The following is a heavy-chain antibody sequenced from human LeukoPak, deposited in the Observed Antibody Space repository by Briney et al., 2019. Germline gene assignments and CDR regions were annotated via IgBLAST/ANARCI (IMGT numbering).Heavy chain of an antibody. V-gene: IGHV3-48*03. CDR1: GFTFSSYE. Sequence: GGSLRLSCAASGFTFSSYEMNWVRQAPGKGLEWVSYISSSGSTIYYADSGKGRFTISRDNSKNTLFLQMNSLTAEDTAIYSCARPRLEYCSGGSCFDAFDIWGQGTMVTVSS. D-gene: IGHD2-15*01. J-gene: IGHJ3*02. CDR2: ISSSGSTI. CDR3: ARPRLEYCSGGSCFDAFDI.